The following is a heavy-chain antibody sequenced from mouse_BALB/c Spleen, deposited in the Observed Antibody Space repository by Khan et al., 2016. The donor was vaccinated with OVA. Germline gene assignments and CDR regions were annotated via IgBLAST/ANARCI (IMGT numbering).Heavy chain of an antibody. CDR2: ISSEGTYT. J-gene: IGHJ3*01. CDR1: GFTFSNYG. D-gene: IGHD4-1*01. V-gene: IGHV5-6*01. CDR3: TSHLTGSFAY. Sequence: EVELVESGGDLVKPGGSLKLSCAASGFTFSNYGMSWVRQTPDKRLEWVATISSEGTYTYYPDSVEGRFTISRNNAKNTLYLQMSSLKSEDTAMYYCTSHLTGSFAYWGQGTLVTVSA.